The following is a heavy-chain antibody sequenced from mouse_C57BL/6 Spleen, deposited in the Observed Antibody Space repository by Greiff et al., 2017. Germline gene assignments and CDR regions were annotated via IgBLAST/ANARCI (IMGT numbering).Heavy chain of an antibody. Sequence: QVQLQQSGPELVKPGASVKISCKASGYAFSSSWMNWVKQRPGKGLEWIGRIYPGDGDTNYNGKFKGKATLTADKSSSTAYMQLSSLTSEDSAVYVCARSAAYAMDYWGQGTSVTVSS. CDR1: GYAFSSSW. V-gene: IGHV1-82*01. CDR3: ARSAAYAMDY. CDR2: IYPGDGDT. J-gene: IGHJ4*01.